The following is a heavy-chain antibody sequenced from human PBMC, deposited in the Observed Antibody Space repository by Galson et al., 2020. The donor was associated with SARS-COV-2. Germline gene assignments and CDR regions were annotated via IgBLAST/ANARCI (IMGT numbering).Heavy chain of an antibody. CDR1: GYSFITYG. J-gene: IGHJ6*02. CDR3: AGVPDLWSGDWYGMDV. D-gene: IGHD2-21*02. Sequence: ASVKVSCKASGYSFITYGFSWVRQAPGHGLEWLGWISTSNGNTNSAQKLQGRVTMTTETSTRTAYMELRNLRSDDPAVYYCAGVPDLWSGDWYGMDVWGQGTTVTVSS. CDR2: ISTSNGNT. V-gene: IGHV1-18*01.